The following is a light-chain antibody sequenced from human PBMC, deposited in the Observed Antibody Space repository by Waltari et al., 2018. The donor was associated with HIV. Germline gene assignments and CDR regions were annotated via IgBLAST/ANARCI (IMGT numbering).Light chain of an antibody. CDR1: SGLVSPPNY. Sequence: QTVVNQDPSFSVSPGGTVKLARGLRSGLVSPPNYLSWYQQTPGQAPRTLIYSTSARSSGVPDRFSGSMIGNKAALTITGAQADDECDYYCVLYMGSGNMLFGGGTKLAVL. CDR3: VLYMGSGNML. CDR2: STS. J-gene: IGLJ3*02. V-gene: IGLV8-61*01.